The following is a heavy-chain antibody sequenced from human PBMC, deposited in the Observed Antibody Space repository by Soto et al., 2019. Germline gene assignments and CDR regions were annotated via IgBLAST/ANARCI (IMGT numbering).Heavy chain of an antibody. CDR2: IWYDGSNK. V-gene: IGHV3-33*01. CDR3: ARDHLTTGYSSSWYPAY. D-gene: IGHD6-13*01. J-gene: IGHJ4*02. CDR1: GFTFSSYG. Sequence: LRLSCAASGFTFSSYGMHWVRQAPGKGLERVAVIWYDGSNKYYADSVKGRFTISRDNSKNTLYLQMNSLRAEDTAVYYCARDHLTTGYSSSWYPAYWGQGTLVTVSS.